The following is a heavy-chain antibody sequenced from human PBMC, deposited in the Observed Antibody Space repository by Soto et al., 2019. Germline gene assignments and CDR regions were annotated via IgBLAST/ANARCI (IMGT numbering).Heavy chain of an antibody. CDR1: GFNFCDYA. Sequence: SLRLSCVASGFNFCDYAMHCVRQAPWKCLEWVSGIQWNSGNIAYADSVGGRFTISRDNAQNSLYLQLNSLRPEDTALYYCAKGLPVFYYGVDVWGRGTTVTVSS. CDR3: AKGLPVFYYGVDV. V-gene: IGHV3-9*01. CDR2: IQWNSGNI. D-gene: IGHD4-17*01. J-gene: IGHJ6*02.